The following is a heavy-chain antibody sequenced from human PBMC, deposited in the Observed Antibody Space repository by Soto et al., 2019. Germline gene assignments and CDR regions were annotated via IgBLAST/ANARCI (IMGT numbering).Heavy chain of an antibody. V-gene: IGHV4-30-4*01. CDR1: GGSISSGDYY. Sequence: PSEPLSLPCTVSGGSISSGDYYWSWIRQPPGKGLEWIGYIYYSGSTYYNPSLKSRVTISVDTSKNQFSLKLSSVTAADTAVYYCARDLDAFDIWGQGTMVTVPS. CDR3: ARDLDAFDI. CDR2: IYYSGST. J-gene: IGHJ3*02.